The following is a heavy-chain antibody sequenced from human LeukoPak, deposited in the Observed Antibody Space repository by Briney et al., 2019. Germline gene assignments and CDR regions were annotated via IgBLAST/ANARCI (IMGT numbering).Heavy chain of an antibody. Sequence: ASVKVSCKASGYTFTGYYMHWVRQAPGQGLEWMGWINPNSGGTNYAQRFQGSVTMTRDTSISTAYMELSRLRSDHTAVYYCARDLLGSGSYYNPYGGQGTLVTVSS. CDR3: ARDLLGSGSYYNPY. CDR2: INPNSGGT. V-gene: IGHV1-2*02. CDR1: GYTFTGYY. J-gene: IGHJ4*02. D-gene: IGHD3-10*01.